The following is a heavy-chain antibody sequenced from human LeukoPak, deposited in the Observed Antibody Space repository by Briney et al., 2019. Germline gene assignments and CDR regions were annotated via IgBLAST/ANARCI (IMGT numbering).Heavy chain of an antibody. CDR1: GFTFSSYG. CDR3: AKCGGGNYDILTGYYYYYYYMDV. D-gene: IGHD3-9*01. J-gene: IGHJ6*03. CDR2: ISGSGGST. V-gene: IGHV3-23*01. Sequence: QPGGSLRLSRAASGFTFSSYGMSWVRQAPGKGLEWVSAISGSGGSTYYADSVNGRFTISRDNSKNTLYLQMNSLRAEDTAVYYCAKCGGGNYDILTGYYYYYYYMDVWGKGTTVTISS.